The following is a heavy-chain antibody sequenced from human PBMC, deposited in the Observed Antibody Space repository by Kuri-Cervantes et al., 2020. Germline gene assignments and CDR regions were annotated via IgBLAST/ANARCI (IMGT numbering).Heavy chain of an antibody. J-gene: IGHJ3*02. D-gene: IGHD5-12*01. V-gene: IGHV1-3*04. CDR1: GYTFTSSA. CDR3: ATGYSGYDYAFHI. Sequence: SVKVSCKASGYTFTSSAIHWVRQAPGQRLEWMGWINTGNGKTKYSQTFQGRVTITRDTSASTAYMDLSSLRSEDTAVYYCATGYSGYDYAFHIWGQGIKVTVSS. CDR2: INTGNGKT.